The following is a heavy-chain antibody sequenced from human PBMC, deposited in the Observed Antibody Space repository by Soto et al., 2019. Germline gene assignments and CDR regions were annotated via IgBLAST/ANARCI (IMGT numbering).Heavy chain of an antibody. CDR3: ARGRTGTTSYFDY. V-gene: IGHV4-34*01. D-gene: IGHD1-7*01. CDR1: GGSFSGYY. Sequence: QVQLQQWGAGLLKPSETLSLTCAVYGGSFSGYYWSWIRQPPGKGLEWIGEINHSGSTNYNPSLKNRVTISVDTAKQQFSLKLSSVTAADTAVYYCARGRTGTTSYFDYWGQGTLVTVSS. J-gene: IGHJ4*02. CDR2: INHSGST.